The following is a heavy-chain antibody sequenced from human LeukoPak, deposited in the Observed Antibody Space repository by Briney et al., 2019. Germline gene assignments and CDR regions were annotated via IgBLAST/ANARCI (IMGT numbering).Heavy chain of an antibody. D-gene: IGHD3-3*01. CDR2: INPNSGGT. CDR1: GYTFTGYY. CDR3: ARVADFWSGYTGYYYMDV. J-gene: IGHJ6*03. V-gene: IGHV1-2*02. Sequence: ASVKVSCKASGYTFTGYYMHWVRQAPGQGLEWMGWINPNSGGTNYAQKFQGRVTMTRDTSISTAYMELSRLRSDDTAVYYCARVADFWSGYTGYYYMDVWGKGTTVTVSS.